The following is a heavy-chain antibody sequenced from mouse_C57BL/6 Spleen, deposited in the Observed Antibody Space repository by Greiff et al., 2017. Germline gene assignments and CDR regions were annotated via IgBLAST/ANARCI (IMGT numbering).Heavy chain of an antibody. V-gene: IGHV1-31*01. J-gene: IGHJ1*03. CDR1: GYSFTGYY. CDR3: ARGVYYDYDGWYCDD. D-gene: IGHD2-4*01. CDR2: IYPYNGVS. Sequence: EVQLVESGPELVKPGASVKISCKASGYSFTGYYMHWVKQSHGHILDWIGYIYPYNGVSSYNQKFKGKATLTVDKSSSTAYMALRSLTSEDSAVYYCARGVYYDYDGWYCDDWGTGTTVTVSS.